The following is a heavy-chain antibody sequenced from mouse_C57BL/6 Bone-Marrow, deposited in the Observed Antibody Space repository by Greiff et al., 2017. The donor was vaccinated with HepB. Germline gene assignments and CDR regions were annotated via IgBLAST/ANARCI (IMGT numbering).Heavy chain of an antibody. CDR1: GYTFTSYG. CDR2: IYIGNGYT. J-gene: IGHJ4*01. V-gene: IGHV1-58*01. CDR3: AAYYYGSTPYYAMDY. D-gene: IGHD1-1*01. Sequence: VQLKESGAELVRPGSSVKMSCKTSGYTFTSYGINWVKQRPGQGLEWIGYIYIGNGYTEYNEKFKGKATLTSDTSSSTAYMQLSSLTSEDSAIYFCAAYYYGSTPYYAMDYWGQGTSVTVSS.